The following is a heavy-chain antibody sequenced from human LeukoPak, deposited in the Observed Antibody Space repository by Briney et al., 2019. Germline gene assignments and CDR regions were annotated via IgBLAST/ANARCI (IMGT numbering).Heavy chain of an antibody. CDR1: GGSVSSGSYY. CDR2: IYYSGST. V-gene: IGHV4-61*03. D-gene: IGHD1-26*01. CDR3: ARAGYSGSRDMDV. Sequence: KPSETLSLTCTVSGGSVSSGSYYWSWIRQPPGKGLEWVGYIYYSGSTNYNSSLKSRVTISADTSKNHFSLKLSSVTAADTAVYYCARAGYSGSRDMDVWGQGTTVIVSS. J-gene: IGHJ6*02.